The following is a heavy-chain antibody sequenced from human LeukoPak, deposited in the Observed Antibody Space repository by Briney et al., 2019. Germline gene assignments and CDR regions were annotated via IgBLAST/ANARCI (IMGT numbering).Heavy chain of an antibody. V-gene: IGHV1-46*01. CDR1: GYTFTKYY. J-gene: IGHJ3*02. D-gene: IGHD5-24*01. CDR3: ARIRDGYKDAYDI. Sequence: ASVKVSCKASGYTFTKYYIHWVRQAPGQRPEWMGFINPGGDNTNYAQNFQGRVTMTSDTSTSTVYMELSSLRSGDTAIYYCARIRDGYKDAYDIWGQGTVVTVPS. CDR2: INPGGDNT.